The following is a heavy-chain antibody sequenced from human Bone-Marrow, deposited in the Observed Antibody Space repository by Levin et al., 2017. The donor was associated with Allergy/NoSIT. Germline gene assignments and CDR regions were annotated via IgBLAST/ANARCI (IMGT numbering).Heavy chain of an antibody. V-gene: IGHV4-59*01. CDR2: IYYSGST. CDR1: GGSISSYY. J-gene: IGHJ4*02. Sequence: TSETLSLTCTVSGGSISSYYWSWIRQPPGKGLEWIGYIYYSGSTNYNPSLKSRVTISVDTSKNQFSLKLSSVTAADTAVYYCASTRSYSSSWYYFDYWGQGTLVTVSS. CDR3: ASTRSYSSSWYYFDY. D-gene: IGHD6-13*01.